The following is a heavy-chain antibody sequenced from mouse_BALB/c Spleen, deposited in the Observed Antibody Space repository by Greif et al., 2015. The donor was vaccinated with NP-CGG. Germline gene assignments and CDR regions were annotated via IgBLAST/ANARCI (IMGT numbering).Heavy chain of an antibody. CDR2: IVPANGNT. CDR3: ASWDEEGGGYFDY. CDR1: GFNIKDTY. V-gene: IGHV14-3*02. J-gene: IGHJ2*01. Sequence: EVQLQQSGAELVKPGASVKLSCTASGFNIKDTYMHWVKQRPEQGLEWIGRIVPANGNTKYDPKFQGKATITADTSSNTAYLQLSSLTSEDTAVYYCASWDEEGGGYFDYWGQGTTLTVSS. D-gene: IGHD4-1*01.